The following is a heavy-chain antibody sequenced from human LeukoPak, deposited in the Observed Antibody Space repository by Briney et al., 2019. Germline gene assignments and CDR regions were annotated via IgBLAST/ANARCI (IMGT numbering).Heavy chain of an antibody. CDR3: TYDWPGY. J-gene: IGHJ4*02. Sequence: GGSLRLSCAASGFTFSGSAMHWFRQASGKGLEWVGRIRSNAHSDAREYAAAVKGRLTICRDDSKSTAYLQMNSLKHEDAAVYYCTYDWPGYWGQGTLVTVSS. CDR2: IRSNAHSDAR. V-gene: IGHV3-73*01. CDR1: GFTFSGSA. D-gene: IGHD3-9*01.